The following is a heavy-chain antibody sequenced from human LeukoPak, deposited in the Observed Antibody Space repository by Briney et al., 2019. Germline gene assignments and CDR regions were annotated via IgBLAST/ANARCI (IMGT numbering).Heavy chain of an antibody. CDR3: ARGGHGDYILWRYFDL. CDR1: GGSISSYY. CDR2: IYYSGST. D-gene: IGHD4-17*01. J-gene: IGHJ2*01. V-gene: IGHV4-59*08. Sequence: PSETLSLTCTVSGGSISSYYWSWIRQPPGKGLEWIGYIYYSGSTNYNPSLKSRVTISVDTSKNQFSLKLGSVTAADTAVYYCARGGHGDYILWRYFDLWGRGTLVTVSS.